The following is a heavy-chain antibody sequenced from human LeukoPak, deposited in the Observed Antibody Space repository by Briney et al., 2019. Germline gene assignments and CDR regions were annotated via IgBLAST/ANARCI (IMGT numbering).Heavy chain of an antibody. CDR3: ARGSVRDYHWYFDL. V-gene: IGHV4-59*01. J-gene: IGHJ2*01. D-gene: IGHD5-24*01. CDR2: IYYSGRI. CDR1: GGSIGSYY. Sequence: SETLSLTCTVSGGSIGSYYWGWIRQSPGKGLEWIGYIYYSGRINYSPSLKSRVTISLDTPKNEFSLRLSSVTAADTAEYYCARGSVRDYHWYFDLWGRGTLVTVSS.